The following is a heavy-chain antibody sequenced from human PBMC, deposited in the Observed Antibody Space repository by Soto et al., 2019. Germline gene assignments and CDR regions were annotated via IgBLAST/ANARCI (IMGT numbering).Heavy chain of an antibody. CDR1: GFTFSSYG. D-gene: IGHD6-13*01. CDR2: ISYDGSNK. J-gene: IGHJ4*02. CDR3: AKGIVKSSSSWYGGCDY. Sequence: QVQLVESGGGVVQPGRSLRLSCAASGFTFSSYGMHWVRQAPGKGLEWVAVISYDGSNKYYADSVKGRFTISRDNSKNTLYLQMNSLRAEDTAVYYCAKGIVKSSSSWYGGCDYWGQGTLVTVSS. V-gene: IGHV3-30*18.